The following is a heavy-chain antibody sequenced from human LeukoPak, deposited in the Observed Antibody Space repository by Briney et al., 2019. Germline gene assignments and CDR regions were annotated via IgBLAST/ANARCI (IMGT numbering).Heavy chain of an antibody. CDR3: ARAPTREGGGALFDY. D-gene: IGHD3-16*01. V-gene: IGHV4-4*07. Sequence: SETLSLTCTVSGGSITSYYWSWIRQPAGKGLEWIGRIYSSGSTNFNPSLMSRVTMSVDTSKNQISLNLTSVTAADTAVYYCARAPTREGGGALFDYWGQGTLVTVSS. J-gene: IGHJ4*02. CDR1: GGSITSYY. CDR2: IYSSGST.